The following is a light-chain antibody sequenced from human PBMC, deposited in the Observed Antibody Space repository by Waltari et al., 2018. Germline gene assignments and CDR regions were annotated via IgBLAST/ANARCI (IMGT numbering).Light chain of an antibody. CDR2: QVS. CDR3: CSYGGSSTFVI. Sequence: QSALTQPASVSGSPGQSLTIPCTGTSSDVGSFNLVSWYQQHPNKAPKLMIYQVSKRPSGLSNRFSGSKSGNTASLTISGLQAEDEAEYYCCSYGGSSTFVIFGGGTKLTVL. V-gene: IGLV2-23*02. CDR1: SSDVGSFNL. J-gene: IGLJ2*01.